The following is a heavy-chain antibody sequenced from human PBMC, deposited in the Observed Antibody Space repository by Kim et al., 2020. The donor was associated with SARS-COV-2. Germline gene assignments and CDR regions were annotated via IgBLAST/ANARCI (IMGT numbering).Heavy chain of an antibody. D-gene: IGHD3-16*01. CDR3: AKHWGRVAQCTNGMDV. CDR2: ISGRGNT. V-gene: IGHV3-23*01. J-gene: IGHJ6*02. Sequence: GGSLRLSCAASGFTFSSYAMSWVRQAPGKGLEWVSVISGRGNTYYADSVKGRFTISRDNSKKTPYMRMKSLRAEDTAVYYCAKHWGRVAQCTNGMDVWGQGSTVTVSS. CDR1: GFTFSSYA.